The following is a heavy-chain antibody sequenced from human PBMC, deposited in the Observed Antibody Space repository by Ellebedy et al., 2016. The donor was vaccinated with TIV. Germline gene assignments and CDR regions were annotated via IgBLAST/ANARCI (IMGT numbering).Heavy chain of an antibody. J-gene: IGHJ4*02. D-gene: IGHD1-26*01. V-gene: IGHV3-43*01. CDR1: GFTFDDYT. Sequence: PGGSLRLSCAASGFTFDDYTMYWVRQAPGKGLEWVSLISWDGGSTYYADSVKGRFTISRDNSKNSLYLQMNSLRTEDTALYYCASTLLAPRATRYYFDYWGQGTLVTVSS. CDR2: ISWDGGST. CDR3: ASTLLAPRATRYYFDY.